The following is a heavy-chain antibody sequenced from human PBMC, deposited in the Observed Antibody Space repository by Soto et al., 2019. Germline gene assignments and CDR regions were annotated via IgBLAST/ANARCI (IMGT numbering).Heavy chain of an antibody. CDR1: GFTFSSYA. Sequence: EVQLLESGGGLVQPGGSLRLSCAASGFTFSSYAMSWVRQAPGKGLEWVSAISGSGGSTYYADSVKGRFTISRDNSKNTLYLQMNSLRAEDTAVYYCAKVPDCSSTSCYFWWFHPWGQGTLVTVSS. V-gene: IGHV3-23*01. CDR3: AKVPDCSSTSCYFWWFHP. J-gene: IGHJ5*02. D-gene: IGHD2-2*01. CDR2: ISGSGGST.